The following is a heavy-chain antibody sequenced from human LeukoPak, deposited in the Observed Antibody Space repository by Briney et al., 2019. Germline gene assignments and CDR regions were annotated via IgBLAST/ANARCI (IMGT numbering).Heavy chain of an antibody. D-gene: IGHD3-10*01. CDR1: GFTFSSYS. CDR2: ISSSSSYI. Sequence: PGGSLRLSCAASGFTFSSYSMNWVRQAPGKGLEWASSISSSSSYIYYADSVKGRFTISRDNAKNSLYLQMNSLRAEDTAVYYCAQDKGRNYYGSGSYHWGQGTLVTVSS. J-gene: IGHJ4*02. V-gene: IGHV3-21*01. CDR3: AQDKGRNYYGSGSYH.